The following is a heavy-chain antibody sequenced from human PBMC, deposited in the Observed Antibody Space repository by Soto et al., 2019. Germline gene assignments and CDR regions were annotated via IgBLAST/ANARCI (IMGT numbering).Heavy chain of an antibody. V-gene: IGHV4-31*03. CDR1: GGSISSGGYY. J-gene: IGHJ5*02. D-gene: IGHD3-10*01. CDR2: IYYSGST. CDR3: AIQLSYGSGSSTPRWFDP. Sequence: SETLSLTCTVSGGSISSGGYYWSWIRQHPGKGLEWIGYIYYSGSTYYNPSLKSRVTISVDTSKNQFSLKLSSVTAPDTAVYYCAIQLSYGSGSSTPRWFDPWGQGTLVTVSS.